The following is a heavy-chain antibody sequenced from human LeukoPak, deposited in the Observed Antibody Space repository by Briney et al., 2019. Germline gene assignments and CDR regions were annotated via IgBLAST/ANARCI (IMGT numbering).Heavy chain of an antibody. D-gene: IGHD3-10*01. V-gene: IGHV3-30*03. Sequence: QPGRSLRLSCAASGFTFNSFGMHWVRQAPGKGLEWVAVISYDGSNKYYADSVKGRFTISRDNSKKTLYLQMNSLRAEDTAVYYCATAAFGELYLRSDYWGQGTLVTVSS. CDR3: ATAAFGELYLRSDY. CDR1: GFTFNSFG. CDR2: ISYDGSNK. J-gene: IGHJ4*02.